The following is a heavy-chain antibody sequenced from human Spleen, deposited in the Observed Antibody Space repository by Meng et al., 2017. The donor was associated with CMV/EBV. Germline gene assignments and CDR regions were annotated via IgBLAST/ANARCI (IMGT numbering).Heavy chain of an antibody. V-gene: IGHV3-11*04. Sequence: GGSLRLSCAASGFTFSDYYMSWIRQAPGQGLEWVSHISPSGSTRYYADSVKGRFTISRDNSKNTLYLQMNSLRAEDTAVYYCAKGKSTVAGREYYFDYWGQGTLVTVSS. CDR2: ISPSGSTR. J-gene: IGHJ4*02. CDR3: AKGKSTVAGREYYFDY. CDR1: GFTFSDYY. D-gene: IGHD6-19*01.